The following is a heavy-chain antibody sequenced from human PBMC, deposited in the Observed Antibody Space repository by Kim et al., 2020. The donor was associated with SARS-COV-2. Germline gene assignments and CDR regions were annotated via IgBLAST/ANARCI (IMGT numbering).Heavy chain of an antibody. V-gene: IGHV3-30-3*01. D-gene: IGHD3-10*01. Sequence: GGSLRLSRVASGFTFINYAFHWVRQAPGKGLEWVAVISFDGNDKVYADSVKGRFTISRDNSGNTLYLQMNSLRTEDTAVYYCVRDGGLTMVRGPLGGGYFDYWGQETLVTVSS. CDR3: VRDGGLTMVRGPLGGGYFDY. CDR2: ISFDGNDK. CDR1: GFTFINYA. J-gene: IGHJ4*02.